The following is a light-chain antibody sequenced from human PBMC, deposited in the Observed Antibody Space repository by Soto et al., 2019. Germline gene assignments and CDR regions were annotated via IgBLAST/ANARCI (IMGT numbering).Light chain of an antibody. V-gene: IGKV1-39*01. CDR2: AAS. CDR3: QQANSFPLT. Sequence: DIHMTQSPSSLSASLGDRVTITSRAGQTISTYLNWYQQKPGKAPKLLIYAASSLQSGVPSRFSGSGSGTDFTLTISSLQPEDFATYYCQQANSFPLTFGGGTKVDI. J-gene: IGKJ4*01. CDR1: QTISTY.